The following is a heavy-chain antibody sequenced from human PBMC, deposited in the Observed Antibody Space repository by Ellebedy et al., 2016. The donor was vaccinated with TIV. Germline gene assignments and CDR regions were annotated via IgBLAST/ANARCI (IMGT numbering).Heavy chain of an antibody. J-gene: IGHJ4*02. Sequence: ASVKVSCXASGYTFTNYHMHWVRQAPGQGLEWMGEVNPSRGSISYAQKVQGRVTMTRDMSTSTVHMELSSLRSEDTAVYYCARDGGGSLSGFDYWGQGTLVTVSS. CDR2: VNPSRGSI. CDR3: ARDGGGSLSGFDY. CDR1: GYTFTNYH. V-gene: IGHV1-46*01. D-gene: IGHD1-26*01.